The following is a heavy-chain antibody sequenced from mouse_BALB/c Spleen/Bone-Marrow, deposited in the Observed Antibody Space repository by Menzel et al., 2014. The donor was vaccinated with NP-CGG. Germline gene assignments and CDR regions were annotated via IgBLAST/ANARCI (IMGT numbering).Heavy chain of an antibody. V-gene: IGHV1S132*01. D-gene: IGHD3-2*01. Sequence: VQLQQSGAELVKPGASVKLSCKTSGYTFTSYWIQWVKQRPGQGLGWTGEIFPGTGTTYYNEKFKGKATLTIDTSSSTAYMQLSSLTSEDSAFYFCASRDSSGYVPDYWGQGTTLTVSS. CDR3: ASRDSSGYVPDY. J-gene: IGHJ2*01. CDR2: IFPGTGTT. CDR1: GYTFTSYW.